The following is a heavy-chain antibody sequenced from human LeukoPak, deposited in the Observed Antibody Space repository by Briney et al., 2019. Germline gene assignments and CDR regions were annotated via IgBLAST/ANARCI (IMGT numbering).Heavy chain of an antibody. CDR1: GGSISGTNYY. J-gene: IGHJ3*02. D-gene: IGHD3-22*01. Sequence: SETLSLTCSVSGGSISGTNYYWGWIRQPPGKGLEWIGNIYYSGSTYYSPSLESRVTISIDTSKNQFSLKLTSVTAADTAVYYCAQRAMYYYDSSGYHYDAFDIWGQGTMVTVSS. V-gene: IGHV4-39*07. CDR2: IYYSGST. CDR3: AQRAMYYYDSSGYHYDAFDI.